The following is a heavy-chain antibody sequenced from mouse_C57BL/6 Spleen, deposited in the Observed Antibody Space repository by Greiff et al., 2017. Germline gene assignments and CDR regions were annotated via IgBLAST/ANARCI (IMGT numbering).Heavy chain of an antibody. CDR2: INYDGSST. CDR3: ARGDYCGSRFAY. J-gene: IGHJ3*01. Sequence: EVMLVESEGGLVQPGSSMKLSCTASGFTFSDYYMAWVRQVPEKGLEWVANINYDGSSTYYLDSLKSRFIISRDNAKNILYLQMSSLKYEDTATYDCARGDYCGSRFAYWGQGTLVTVSA. D-gene: IGHD1-1*01. CDR1: GFTFSDYY. V-gene: IGHV5-16*01.